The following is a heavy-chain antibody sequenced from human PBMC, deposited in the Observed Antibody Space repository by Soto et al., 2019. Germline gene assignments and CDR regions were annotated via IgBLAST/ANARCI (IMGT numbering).Heavy chain of an antibody. Sequence: QVQLVQSGAEVKKHGSSVKVSCKASGGTFSSYAISWVRQAPGQGLEWMGGIIPIFGTANYAQKFQGRVTITADESTSTAYTERSSLRSEDTAVYYCAAPYGSGSYYNGFDYWGQGTLVTVSS. V-gene: IGHV1-69*12. J-gene: IGHJ4*02. CDR3: AAPYGSGSYYNGFDY. D-gene: IGHD3-10*01. CDR1: GGTFSSYA. CDR2: IIPIFGTA.